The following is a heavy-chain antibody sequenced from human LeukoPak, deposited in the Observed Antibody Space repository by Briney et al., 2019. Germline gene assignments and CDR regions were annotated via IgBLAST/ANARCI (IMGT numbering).Heavy chain of an antibody. V-gene: IGHV1-2*02. Sequence: ASVKVSCKASGYTFTDYFMNWVRQAPGQGLEWMGWINPKSGGTVYAQKFQGRVTMTRDTSSSTAYMELSRLRFDDTVVYYCARGAVTTSPYYFFYMDVWGKGATVTISS. CDR1: GYTFTDYF. CDR2: INPKSGGT. CDR3: ARGAVTTSPYYFFYMDV. J-gene: IGHJ6*03. D-gene: IGHD4-17*01.